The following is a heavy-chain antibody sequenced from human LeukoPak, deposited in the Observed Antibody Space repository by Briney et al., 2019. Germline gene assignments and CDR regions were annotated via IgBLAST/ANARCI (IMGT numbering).Heavy chain of an antibody. CDR1: GYTFSSYD. J-gene: IGHJ6*03. CDR3: ASLQGYCSGNRCPSSANYYYYMDV. V-gene: IGHV1-8*01. Sequence: GASVKVSCKASGYTFSSYDINWVRQATGQGLEWMGWMNPNSGNTGYPQKFQGRVTMTRNTSISTAYLELSSLRSDDTAVYYCASLQGYCSGNRCPSSANYYYYMDVWGKGTTVTVSS. CDR2: MNPNSGNT. D-gene: IGHD2-15*01.